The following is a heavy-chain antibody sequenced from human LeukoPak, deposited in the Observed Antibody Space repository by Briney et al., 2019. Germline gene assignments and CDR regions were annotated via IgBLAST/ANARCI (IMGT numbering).Heavy chain of an antibody. CDR1: GGSISSYY. CDR3: ARGYYGAPDYFQH. J-gene: IGHJ1*01. Sequence: PSETLSLTCTVSGGSISSYYWSWIRQPPGKGLEWIGYIYYSGSTIYNPYLKSRVTISVDTSKNQFSLKLNSVTAADTAVYYCARGYYGAPDYFQHWGQGTLVIVSS. V-gene: IGHV4-59*01. CDR2: IYYSGST. D-gene: IGHD3-22*01.